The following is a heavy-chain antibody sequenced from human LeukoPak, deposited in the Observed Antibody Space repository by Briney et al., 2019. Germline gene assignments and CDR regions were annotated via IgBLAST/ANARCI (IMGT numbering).Heavy chain of an antibody. CDR3: ARDVVVTSSPDAFDI. CDR1: GDSVSSGGYY. Sequence: SQTLSLTCAVSGDSVSSGGYYWTWIRQHPGKGLEWIDYISNSGTTSYNPSLKSRVSISVDTSNNQFSLRLSSVTAADTAVYYCARDVVVTSSPDAFDIWGQGTMVTVSS. V-gene: IGHV4-31*11. J-gene: IGHJ3*02. D-gene: IGHD2-21*02. CDR2: ISNSGTT.